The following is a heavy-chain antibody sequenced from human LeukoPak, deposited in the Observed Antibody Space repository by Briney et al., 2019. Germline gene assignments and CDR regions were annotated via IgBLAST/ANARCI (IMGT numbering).Heavy chain of an antibody. Sequence: GGSLRLSCAASGFIFSDYYMSWIRQAPGKGPEWVSYIDARSGITYYADSVQGRFTISRDDARESVFLQMDGLRVDDTAVYYCARTYDFGRGPPGDAFDNWGPGTWVIVSA. CDR2: IDARSGIT. D-gene: IGHD3-3*01. CDR3: ARTYDFGRGPPGDAFDN. V-gene: IGHV3-11*06. J-gene: IGHJ3*02. CDR1: GFIFSDYY.